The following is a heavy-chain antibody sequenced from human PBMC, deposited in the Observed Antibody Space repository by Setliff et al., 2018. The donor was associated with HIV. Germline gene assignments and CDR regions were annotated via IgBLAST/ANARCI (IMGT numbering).Heavy chain of an antibody. D-gene: IGHD3-16*01. CDR3: ARDVPWGDYYYYMDV. CDR1: SGSVSRSDYY. CDR2: IYWSGLT. Sequence: PSETLSLTCTVSSGSVSRSDYYWGWIRQTPGKGLEWIGSIYWSGLTFYNPSLKSRVTISVDTSKNQFSLRLNSVTAADTAVYYCARDVPWGDYYYYMDVWGKGTTVTVSS. J-gene: IGHJ6*03. V-gene: IGHV4-39*02.